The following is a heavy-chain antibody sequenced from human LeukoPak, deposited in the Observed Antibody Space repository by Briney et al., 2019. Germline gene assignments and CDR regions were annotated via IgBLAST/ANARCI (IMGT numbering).Heavy chain of an antibody. J-gene: IGHJ4*02. D-gene: IGHD3-10*01. CDR1: GYTFTSYD. CDR3: ARGSITMVRGVNY. V-gene: IGHV1-8*01. Sequence: ASVKVSCTASGYTFTSYDINWVRQAPGQGLEWMGWMNPDSGNTGYAQKFQGRVTMTRNTSISTAYMELSSLRSEDTAVYYCARGSITMVRGVNYWGQGTLVTVSS. CDR2: MNPDSGNT.